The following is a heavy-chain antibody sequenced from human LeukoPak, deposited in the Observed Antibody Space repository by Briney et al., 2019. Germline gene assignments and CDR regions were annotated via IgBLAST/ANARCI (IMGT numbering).Heavy chain of an antibody. V-gene: IGHV3-21*01. CDR3: ASQGGSSPDY. Sequence: PGGSLRLSCAASGFTFSSYSMNWVRQAPGKGLEWVSSISSSSSYIYYADSVKGRFTISRDNAKNSLYLQMNSLRAEDTAVYYCASQGGSSPDYWGRGTLVTVSS. CDR1: GFTFSSYS. J-gene: IGHJ4*02. CDR2: ISSSSSYI. D-gene: IGHD6-13*01.